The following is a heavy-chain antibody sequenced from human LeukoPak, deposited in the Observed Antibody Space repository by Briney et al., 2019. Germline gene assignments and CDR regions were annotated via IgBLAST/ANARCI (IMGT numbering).Heavy chain of an antibody. CDR1: GGSISSYY. J-gene: IGHJ4*02. Sequence: SETLSLTCTVSGGSISSYYWSWIRQPPGKGLEWIGYIYTSGSTNYNPSLRSRVTISVDTSKNQFSLKLSSVTAADMAVYYCARHQGGYYAGYFDYWGQGTLVTVSS. CDR3: ARHQGGYYAGYFDY. V-gene: IGHV4-4*09. D-gene: IGHD3-3*01. CDR2: IYTSGST.